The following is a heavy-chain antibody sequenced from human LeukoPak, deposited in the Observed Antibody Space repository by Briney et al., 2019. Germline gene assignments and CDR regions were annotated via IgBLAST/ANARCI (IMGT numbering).Heavy chain of an antibody. D-gene: IGHD6-13*01. CDR3: ARSILLRYSSRTDY. J-gene: IGHJ4*02. CDR2: INPNSGDT. V-gene: IGHV1-2*06. CDR1: GYTFTDYF. Sequence: ASMKVSCKASGYTFTDYFMHWVRQAPGQGPEWMGRINPNSGDTNYAQNFQGRVTMTRDTSITTGYMELSSLRSEDTAVYYCARSILLRYSSRTDYWGQGTPVTVSS.